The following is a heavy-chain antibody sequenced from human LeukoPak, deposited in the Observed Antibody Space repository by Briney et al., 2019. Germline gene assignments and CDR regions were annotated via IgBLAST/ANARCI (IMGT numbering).Heavy chain of an antibody. V-gene: IGHV3-23*01. CDR2: XSGDGAST. D-gene: IGHD3-10*01. J-gene: IGHJ3*01. Sequence: PGGSLRLSCAASGFTFAIHAMTXXRQAPGKGLEWXXXXSGDGASTHYAESVKGQFTISRDNSQNTLFLQMNSLRVEDTAIYYCAKDSYVSGRPLHTFDVWGQGTMVTVSS. CDR1: GFTFAIHA. CDR3: AKDSYVSGRPLHTFDV.